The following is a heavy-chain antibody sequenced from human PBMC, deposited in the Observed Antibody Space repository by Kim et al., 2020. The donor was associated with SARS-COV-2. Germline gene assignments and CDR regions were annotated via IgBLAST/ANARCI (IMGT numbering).Heavy chain of an antibody. J-gene: IGHJ4*02. CDR2: ISRSSSTI. CDR1: GFTFSTYS. CDR3: VREQDGYSGYDLNFDL. V-gene: IGHV3-48*04. D-gene: IGHD5-12*01. Sequence: GGSLRLSCAASGFTFSTYSMNWVRQAPGKGLEWVSYISRSSSTIYYADSVKGRFTVSRDNAKNTLYLQMNDLRAEDTAIYYCVREQDGYSGYDLNFDLWGQGTLVTVSS.